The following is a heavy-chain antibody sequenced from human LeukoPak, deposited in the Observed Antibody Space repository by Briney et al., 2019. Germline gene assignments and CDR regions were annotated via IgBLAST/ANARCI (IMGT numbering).Heavy chain of an antibody. CDR3: AKGEGVSHFDY. CDR1: GFTFSSYA. Sequence: GGSLRLSCAASGFTFSSYAMSWVRQAPGKGLEWVSAISGSGATTYYADSVKGRFTISRDNSKNTLYLQMNSLRAEDTAVYYCAKGEGVSHFDYWGQGTLVIVSS. V-gene: IGHV3-23*01. CDR2: ISGSGATT. D-gene: IGHD3-22*01. J-gene: IGHJ4*02.